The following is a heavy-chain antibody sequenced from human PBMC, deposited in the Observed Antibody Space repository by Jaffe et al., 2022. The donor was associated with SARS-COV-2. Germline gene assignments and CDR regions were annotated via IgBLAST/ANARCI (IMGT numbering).Heavy chain of an antibody. J-gene: IGHJ6*02. CDR1: GFTFSSYG. V-gene: IGHV3-33*01. CDR2: IWYDGSNK. D-gene: IGHD5-18*01. CDR3: ARDPADTAMVMPYYYGMDV. Sequence: QVQLVESGGGVVQPGRSLRLSCAASGFTFSSYGMHWVRQAPGKGLEWVAVIWYDGSNKYYADSVKGRFTISRDNSKNTLYLQMNSLRAEDTAVYYCARDPADTAMVMPYYYGMDVWGQGTTVTVSS.